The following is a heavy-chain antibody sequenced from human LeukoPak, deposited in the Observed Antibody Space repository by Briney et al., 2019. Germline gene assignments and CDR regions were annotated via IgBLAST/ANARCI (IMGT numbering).Heavy chain of an antibody. Sequence: GGPLTLSCAPCGFTFSIYAMSWLRQAPGKGLQWVSSITRRGESTWYVDSVKGRFTITRDNSENTLYLQMHSLRAEDTAVYYCARDRPNYYGSDGHYYRRDGGYWGRGTLVSVS. J-gene: IGHJ4*02. CDR2: ITRRGEST. CDR3: ARDRPNYYGSDGHYYRRDGGY. V-gene: IGHV3-23*01. CDR1: GFTFSIYA. D-gene: IGHD3-22*01.